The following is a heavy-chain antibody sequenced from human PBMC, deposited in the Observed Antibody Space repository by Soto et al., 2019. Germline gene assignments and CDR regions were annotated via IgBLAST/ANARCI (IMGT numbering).Heavy chain of an antibody. V-gene: IGHV1-46*01. CDR3: ARDRLDDRGMDV. Sequence: ASVKVSCKASGYTFTSYYMHWVRQAPGQGLEWMGIINPSSGSTSYAQKFQGRVTMTRDTSTSTVYMELSSLRSEDTAVYYCARDRLDDRGMDVWGQGTTVTFSS. J-gene: IGHJ6*02. CDR2: INPSSGST. CDR1: GYTFTSYY. D-gene: IGHD2-2*03.